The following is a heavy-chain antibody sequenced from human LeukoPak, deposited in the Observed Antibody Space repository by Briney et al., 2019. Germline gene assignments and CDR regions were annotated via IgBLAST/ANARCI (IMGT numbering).Heavy chain of an antibody. J-gene: IGHJ4*02. CDR3: ARDGSGTYVPQH. V-gene: IGHV3-74*01. CDR2: INSDGSST. Sequence: GGSLRLSCAASGFTFSSYWMHWVRQAPGKGPVWVSRINSDGSSTSYADSVKGRFTISRDDSKNTLYLQMNSLRAEDTAVYYCARDGSGTYVPQHWGQGTLVTVSS. D-gene: IGHD3-10*01. CDR1: GFTFSSYW.